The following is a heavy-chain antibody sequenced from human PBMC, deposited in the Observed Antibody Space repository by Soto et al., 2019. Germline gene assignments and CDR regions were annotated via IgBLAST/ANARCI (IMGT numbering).Heavy chain of an antibody. CDR1: GGSISSSSYY. CDR3: ARHQDSSSWGYYGMDV. CDR2: IYYSGST. D-gene: IGHD6-13*01. J-gene: IGHJ6*02. V-gene: IGHV4-39*01. Sequence: QLQLQESGPGLVKPSETLSLTCTVSGGSISSSSYYWGWIRQPPGKGLEWIGSIYYSGSTYYNPSLKSRVTISVDTSKNQFSLKLSSVTAADTAVYCCARHQDSSSWGYYGMDVWGQGTTVTVSS.